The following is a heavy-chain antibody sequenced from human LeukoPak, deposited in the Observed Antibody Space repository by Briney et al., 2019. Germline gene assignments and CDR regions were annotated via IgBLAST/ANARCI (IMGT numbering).Heavy chain of an antibody. Sequence: GGSLRLSCAASGHSFSVYEMHWVPEAPGKGLECVSDISSSGTTTYYADSVKGRFTISRDNAKNSLYLQMNSLRAEDTAVYYCTTRTVATNFDYWGQGTLVTVSS. J-gene: IGHJ4*02. CDR3: TTRTVATNFDY. CDR2: ISSSGTTT. CDR1: GHSFSVYE. D-gene: IGHD5-12*01. V-gene: IGHV3-48*03.